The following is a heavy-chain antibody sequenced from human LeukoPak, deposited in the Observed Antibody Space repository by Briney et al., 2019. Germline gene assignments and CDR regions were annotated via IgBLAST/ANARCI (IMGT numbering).Heavy chain of an antibody. D-gene: IGHD2-2*02. CDR1: GGSISSGGYS. Sequence: SQTLPLTCAVSGGSISSGGYSWSWIRQPPGKGLEWIGYIYHSGSTYYNPSLKSRVTISVDRSKNQFSLKLSSVTAADTAVYYCARGDCSSTSCYMGRENWFDPWGQGTLVTVSS. CDR2: IYHSGST. J-gene: IGHJ5*02. CDR3: ARGDCSSTSCYMGRENWFDP. V-gene: IGHV4-30-2*01.